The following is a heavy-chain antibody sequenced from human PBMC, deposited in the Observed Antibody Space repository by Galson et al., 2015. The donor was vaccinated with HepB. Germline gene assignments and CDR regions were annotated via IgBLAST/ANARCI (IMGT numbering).Heavy chain of an antibody. D-gene: IGHD4-23*01. J-gene: IGHJ6*02. CDR1: GYTFTGYY. CDR3: LGGNTAGYYGMDV. V-gene: IGHV1-2*02. CDR2: INPNSGGT. Sequence: SVKVSCKASGYTFTGYYMHWVRQAPGQGLEWMGWINPNSGGTNYAQKFQGTVTMTRDTSISTAYMELSRLRSDDTAVYYCLGGNTAGYYGMDVWGQGTTVTVSS.